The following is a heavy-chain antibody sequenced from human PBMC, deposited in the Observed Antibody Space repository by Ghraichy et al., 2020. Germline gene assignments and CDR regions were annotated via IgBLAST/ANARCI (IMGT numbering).Heavy chain of an antibody. CDR2: IKQDGSEK. D-gene: IGHD3-10*01. Sequence: LTCAASGFTFSNYWMNWVRQAPGKGLEWVANIKQDGSEKYYVDSVKGRFTISRDNAKNSLYLQMNSLRAEDTAVYFCARRYYFGSETYAVDIWGQGTLVTVS. CDR1: GFTFSNYW. V-gene: IGHV3-7*01. CDR3: ARRYYFGSETYAVDI. J-gene: IGHJ3*02.